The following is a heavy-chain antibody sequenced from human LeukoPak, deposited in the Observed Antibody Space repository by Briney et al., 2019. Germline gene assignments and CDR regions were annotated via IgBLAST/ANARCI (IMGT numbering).Heavy chain of an antibody. CDR2: ISGSGGST. J-gene: IGHJ4*02. Sequence: QAGGSLRLSCAVSGFTVSSNYMSWVRQAPGKGLEWVSAISGSGGSTYYADSVKGRFTISRDNSKNTLYLQMNSLRAEDTAVYYCAKESAWGGNYWGQGALVTVSS. D-gene: IGHD3-16*01. CDR1: GFTVSSNY. V-gene: IGHV3-23*01. CDR3: AKESAWGGNY.